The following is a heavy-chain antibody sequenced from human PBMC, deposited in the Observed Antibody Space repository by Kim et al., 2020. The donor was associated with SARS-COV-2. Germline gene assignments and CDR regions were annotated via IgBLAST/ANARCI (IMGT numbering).Heavy chain of an antibody. CDR2: IYYSGST. CDR1: GGSISSGDYY. J-gene: IGHJ3*02. Sequence: SETLSLTCTVSGGSISSGDYYWSWIRQPPGKGLEWIGYIYYSGSTYYNPSLKSRVTISLDTSKNQFSLKLSSVTAADTAVYYCARARITMIVVVNAFDIWGQGTMVTVSS. D-gene: IGHD3-22*01. V-gene: IGHV4-30-4*01. CDR3: ARARITMIVVVNAFDI.